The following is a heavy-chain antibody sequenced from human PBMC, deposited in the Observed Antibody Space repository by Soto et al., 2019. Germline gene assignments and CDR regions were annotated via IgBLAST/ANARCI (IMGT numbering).Heavy chain of an antibody. CDR1: GGSISSGGYY. CDR2: IYYSGST. V-gene: IGHV4-31*03. Sequence: TLSLTCTVSGGSISSGGYYWSWIRQHPGKGLEWIGYIYYSGSTYYNPSLKSRVTISVDTSKNQFSLKLSSVTAADTAVYYCALTPGYYDSSGHLLYGMDVWGQGTTVTVS. D-gene: IGHD3-22*01. J-gene: IGHJ6*02. CDR3: ALTPGYYDSSGHLLYGMDV.